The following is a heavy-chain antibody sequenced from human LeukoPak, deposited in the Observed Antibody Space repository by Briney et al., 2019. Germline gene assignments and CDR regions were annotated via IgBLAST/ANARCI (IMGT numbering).Heavy chain of an antibody. V-gene: IGHV4-59*02. D-gene: IGHD4-17*01. CDR3: ARYPGASGDSYYFDY. J-gene: IGHJ4*02. CDR2: IYYSGSI. CDR1: GGSVTTYH. Sequence: SETLSLTCTVPGGSVTTYHWSWLRHPPGKGLEWIGYIYYSGSINYNPSLNSRVTISLDTSKNEFSLKLRSVTAADTAVYYCARYPGASGDSYYFDYWGQGTRVTVSS.